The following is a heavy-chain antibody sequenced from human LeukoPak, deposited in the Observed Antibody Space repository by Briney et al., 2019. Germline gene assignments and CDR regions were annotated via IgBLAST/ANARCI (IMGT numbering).Heavy chain of an antibody. Sequence: RAGGSLRLSCAASGFTFSSYGMSWVRQAPGKGMEWVSAISGSGGSTYYADSVKGRFTISRDNSKNSLYLQMNSLRAEDTAVYYCAKEPPSGSYYNVGFGYNWFDPWGQGTLVTVSS. V-gene: IGHV3-23*01. J-gene: IGHJ5*02. CDR1: GFTFSSYG. CDR3: AKEPPSGSYYNVGFGYNWFDP. D-gene: IGHD3-10*01. CDR2: ISGSGGST.